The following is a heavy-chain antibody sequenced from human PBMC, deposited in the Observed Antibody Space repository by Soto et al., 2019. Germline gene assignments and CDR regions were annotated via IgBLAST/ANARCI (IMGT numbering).Heavy chain of an antibody. J-gene: IGHJ4*02. CDR2: IYYSGST. D-gene: IGHD4-4*01. Sequence: QVQLQESGPGLVKPSETLSLTCTVSGGSISSYYWNWIRQPPGQGLEWIGYIYYSGSTNYNPPLRSRVIILVDTTKNQFHLQLISVTAEDTADYYCARVTSASRSNFDYWGQGTLVTVSS. CDR3: ARVTSASRSNFDY. CDR1: GGSISSYY. V-gene: IGHV4-59*01.